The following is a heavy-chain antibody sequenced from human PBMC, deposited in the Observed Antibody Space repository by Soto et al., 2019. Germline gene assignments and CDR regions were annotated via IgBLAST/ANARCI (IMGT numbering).Heavy chain of an antibody. CDR1: GGSISSGNYY. CDR2: ISYSGSA. CDR3: ATMGTPATGLYYFEY. V-gene: IGHV4-30-4*01. J-gene: IGHJ4*02. D-gene: IGHD2-15*01. Sequence: SETLSLTCTVSGGSISSGNYYWSWIRQPPGKGLEWIGFISYSGSAYYNPSLKSRVTISVDTSKNQFSLNLSFVTAADTAVYYCATMGTPATGLYYFEYWGQGTLVTVSS.